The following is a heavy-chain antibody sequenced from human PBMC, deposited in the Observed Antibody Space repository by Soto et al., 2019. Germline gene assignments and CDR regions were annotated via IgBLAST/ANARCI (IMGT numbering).Heavy chain of an antibody. V-gene: IGHV1-69*01. CDR1: GGTFSSYA. CDR2: IIPIFGTA. CDR3: ARSQGGSSSLDIYYYYYYGMDV. D-gene: IGHD2-15*01. Sequence: QVQLVQSGAEVKKPGSSVKVSCKAPGGTFSSYAISWVRQAPRQGLEWMGGIIPIFGTAKYAQKFQGRGTITADESTSTGYMELSSLRSEDTAVYYCARSQGGSSSLDIYYYYYYGMDVWGQGTTVTVSS. J-gene: IGHJ6*02.